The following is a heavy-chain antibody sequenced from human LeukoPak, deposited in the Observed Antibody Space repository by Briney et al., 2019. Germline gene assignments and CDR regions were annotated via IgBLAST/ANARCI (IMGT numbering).Heavy chain of an antibody. V-gene: IGHV1-18*01. CDR3: ARGYCSSTSRYNFDY. CDR2: ISAYNGNT. D-gene: IGHD2-2*02. J-gene: IGHJ4*02. Sequence: ASVKVSCKASSYTFTSYGISWVRQAPGQGLEWMGWISAYNGNTNYAQKLQGRVTMTTDTSTSTAYMELRSLRSDDTAVYYCARGYCSSTSRYNFDYWGQGTLVTVSS. CDR1: SYTFTSYG.